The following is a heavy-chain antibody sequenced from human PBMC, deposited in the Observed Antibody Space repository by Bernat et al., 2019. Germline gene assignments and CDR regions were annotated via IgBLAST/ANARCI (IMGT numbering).Heavy chain of an antibody. J-gene: IGHJ6*02. V-gene: IGHV3-30*18. CDR3: AKGQLLYGMDA. CDR1: GFTFSSYC. CDR2: ISYDGSNK. D-gene: IGHD2-2*01. Sequence: QVQLVESGGGVVQPGRCLRLSCAASGFTFSSYCMHWVRQAPGKGLELVGVISYDGSNKYYADSVKGRFTISRDTSKNTLYLQMNSLRAEDTAVYYCAKGQLLYGMDAWGQGTTVTVSS.